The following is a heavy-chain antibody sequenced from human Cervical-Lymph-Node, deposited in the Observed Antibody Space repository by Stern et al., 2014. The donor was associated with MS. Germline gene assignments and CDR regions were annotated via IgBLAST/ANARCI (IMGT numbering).Heavy chain of an antibody. V-gene: IGHV3-23*04. CDR1: GFTFSSYA. D-gene: IGHD3-22*01. J-gene: IGHJ4*02. CDR2: ISGSGGST. CDR3: AKDLVYYYDSSGYLFDY. Sequence: EVQLVESGGGLVQPGGSMRLSCAASGFTFSSYAMSWVRQAPGKGLEWVSAISGSGGSTYYADSVKGRFTISRDNSKNTLYLQMNSLRAEDTAVYYCAKDLVYYYDSSGYLFDYWGQGTLVTVSS.